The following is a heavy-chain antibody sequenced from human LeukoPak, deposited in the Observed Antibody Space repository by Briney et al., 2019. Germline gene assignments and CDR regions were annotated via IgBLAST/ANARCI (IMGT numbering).Heavy chain of an antibody. D-gene: IGHD6-6*01. J-gene: IGHJ4*02. CDR2: IKQDGSEK. V-gene: IGHV3-7*01. Sequence: RSGGSLRLSCVASGFTFSSYWMSWVRQAPGKGLEWVANIKQDGSEKYYVDSVKGRFTISRDNAKNSLYLQMNSLRAEDTAVYYCARVYHSTSGRAIGYWGQGTLVTVSS. CDR1: GFTFSSYW. CDR3: ARVYHSTSGRAIGY.